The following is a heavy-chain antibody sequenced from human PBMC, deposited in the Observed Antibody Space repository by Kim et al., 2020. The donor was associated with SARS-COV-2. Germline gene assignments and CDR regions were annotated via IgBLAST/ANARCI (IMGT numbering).Heavy chain of an antibody. Sequence: ADSVKGRFTISRDNAKNTLYLQMNSLGAEDTAVYYCARDWLWFGEPLMGYWGQGTLVTVSS. D-gene: IGHD3-10*01. CDR3: ARDWLWFGEPLMGY. V-gene: IGHV3-74*01. J-gene: IGHJ4*02.